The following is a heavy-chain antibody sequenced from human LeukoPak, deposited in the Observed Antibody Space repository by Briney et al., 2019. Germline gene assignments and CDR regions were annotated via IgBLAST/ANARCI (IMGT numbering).Heavy chain of an antibody. CDR1: DGSISSGSYY. D-gene: IGHD4-17*01. CDR2: IYTSGST. J-gene: IGHJ6*02. Sequence: PSETLSLTCTVSDGSISSGSYYWSWIRQPAGKGLEWIGRIYTSGSTNYNPSLKGRVTISADTSKNQFSLKLSSVTAADTAVYYCASTTVTTDYYYGMDVWGQGTTVTVSS. V-gene: IGHV4-61*02. CDR3: ASTTVTTDYYYGMDV.